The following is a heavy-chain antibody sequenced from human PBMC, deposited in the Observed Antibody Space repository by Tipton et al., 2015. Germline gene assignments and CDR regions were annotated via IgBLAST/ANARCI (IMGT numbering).Heavy chain of an antibody. CDR2: IYDSGRT. Sequence: TLSLTCTVSGASMSSGSYHWGWIRQLPGKGLEWVGHIYDSGRTYYNPSLKSRLTKSVDTSKNQFSLKLSSVTAADTAVYYCARATGAGHFDYWGQGTLVTVSS. CDR1: GASMSSGSYH. CDR3: ARATGAGHFDY. V-gene: IGHV4-31*03. D-gene: IGHD1-14*01. J-gene: IGHJ4*02.